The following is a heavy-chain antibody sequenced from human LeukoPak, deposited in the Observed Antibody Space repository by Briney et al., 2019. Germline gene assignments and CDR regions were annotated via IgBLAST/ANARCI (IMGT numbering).Heavy chain of an antibody. CDR2: IKQDGSEK. CDR1: GFTFSSYW. D-gene: IGHD2-8*01. V-gene: IGHV3-7*01. CDR3: AGERGYCTNGVCSV. Sequence: GGSLRLSCAASGFTFSSYWMSWVRQAPGKGLEWVANIKQDGSEKYYVDSVKGRFTISRDNAKNSLYLQMNSLRAEDTAVYYWAGERGYCTNGVCSVWGQGTLVTVSS. J-gene: IGHJ4*02.